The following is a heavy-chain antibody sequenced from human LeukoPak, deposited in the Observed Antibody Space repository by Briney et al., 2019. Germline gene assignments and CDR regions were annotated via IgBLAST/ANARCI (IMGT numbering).Heavy chain of an antibody. CDR3: ARARCSSTSCYSQYYGMDV. CDR2: IIPIFGTA. CDR1: GGTFISYA. Sequence: SVKVSCKASGGTFISYAISWVRQAPGQGLEWMGGIIPIFGTANYAQKFQGRVTITADESTSTAYMELSSLRSEDTAVYYCARARCSSTSCYSQYYGMDVWGKGTTVTVSS. J-gene: IGHJ6*04. D-gene: IGHD2-2*01. V-gene: IGHV1-69*13.